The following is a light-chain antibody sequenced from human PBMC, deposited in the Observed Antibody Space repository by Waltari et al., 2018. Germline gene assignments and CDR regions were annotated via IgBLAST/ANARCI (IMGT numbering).Light chain of an antibody. CDR1: SSHVGRFDY. Sequence: QSALTQPPSASGSPGQSVTISCTGTSSHVGRFDYVSWYQQHPGQTPTLLIYNARQRPSGVPDRFSGSKSGNTASLIVSGLQADDEADYYCSLYAGSNIVFGGGTKLTVL. CDR3: SLYAGSNIV. CDR2: NAR. J-gene: IGLJ2*01. V-gene: IGLV2-8*01.